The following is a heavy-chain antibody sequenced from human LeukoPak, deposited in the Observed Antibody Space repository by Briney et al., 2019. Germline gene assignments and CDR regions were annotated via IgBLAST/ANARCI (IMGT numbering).Heavy chain of an antibody. V-gene: IGHV1-46*01. J-gene: IGHJ3*02. CDR3: AREEITVFAFDI. Sequence: ASVKVSCTASGYTFTSYYMHWVRQAPGQGLEWMGIINPSGGSTSYAQKFQGRVTMTRDMSTSTVYMELSSLRSEDTAVYYCAREEITVFAFDIWGQGTMVTVSS. CDR1: GYTFTSYY. D-gene: IGHD3-16*01. CDR2: INPSGGST.